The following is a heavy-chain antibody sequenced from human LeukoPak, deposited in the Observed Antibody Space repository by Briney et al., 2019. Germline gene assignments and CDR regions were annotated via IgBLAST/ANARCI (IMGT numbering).Heavy chain of an antibody. CDR1: GFPFSSYK. CDR3: ARDPYDSGGYWAFDY. V-gene: IGHV3-21*01. Sequence: GGPLGFSCAASGFPFSSYKMIWVGKVPGRGRDWVSSISSSSSHIYYADSVKGRFTISRDNAKNSLYLQMNSLGAEDTAVYYCARDPYDSGGYWAFDYWGQGSLVTVPS. J-gene: IGHJ4*02. CDR2: ISSSSSHI. D-gene: IGHD3-22*01.